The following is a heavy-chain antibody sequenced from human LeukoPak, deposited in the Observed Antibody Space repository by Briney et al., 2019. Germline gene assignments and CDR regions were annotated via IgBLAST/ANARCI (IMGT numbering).Heavy chain of an antibody. CDR3: ASGRQLGY. D-gene: IGHD3-16*01. V-gene: IGHV3-23*01. J-gene: IGHJ4*02. CDR1: EFTFSSYA. Sequence: GGSLRLSCAASEFTFSSYAISWVRQAPGKGLEWVSLISGSGGSTYYADSVKGRFTISRDNSKNTLYLQMNSLRAEDTALYYCASGRQLGYWGQGTLVTVSS. CDR2: ISGSGGST.